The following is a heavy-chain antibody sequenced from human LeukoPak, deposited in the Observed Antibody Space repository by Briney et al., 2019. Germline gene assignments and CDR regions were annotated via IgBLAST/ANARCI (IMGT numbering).Heavy chain of an antibody. V-gene: IGHV4-34*01. CDR2: INHSGST. Sequence: SETLSLTCAVYGGSFSGYYWSWIRQPPGKGLEWIGEINHSGSTNYNPSLKSRVTISVDTSKNQFSLKLSSVTAADTAVYYCASHGARYNWFDPWGQGTLATVSS. J-gene: IGHJ5*02. CDR1: GGSFSGYY. CDR3: ASHGARYNWFDP. D-gene: IGHD3-10*01.